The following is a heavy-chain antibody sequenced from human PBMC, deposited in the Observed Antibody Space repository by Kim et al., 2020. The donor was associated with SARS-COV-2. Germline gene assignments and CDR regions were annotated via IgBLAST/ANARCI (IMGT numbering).Heavy chain of an antibody. V-gene: IGHV1-46*01. CDR3: ARGGNYEDY. CDR2: PRGGST. Sequence: PRGGSTSYAQKFQGRVTMTRDTSTSTVYMELSSLRSEDTAVYYCARGGNYEDYWGQGTLVTVSS. J-gene: IGHJ4*02. D-gene: IGHD1-7*01.